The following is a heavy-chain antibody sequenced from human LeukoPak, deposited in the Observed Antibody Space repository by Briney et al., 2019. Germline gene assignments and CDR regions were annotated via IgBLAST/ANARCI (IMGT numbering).Heavy chain of an antibody. CDR1: RFTFADYA. Sequence: PGRSLRLSCAASRFTFADYAMHWVRQAPGKGLEWVSGTSWNSGSIGYADSVKGRFTISRDNAKNYLYLQMNSLRAEDTALYYCSKALYGSGRYLYYFDYWGQGTLVTVSS. D-gene: IGHD3-10*01. V-gene: IGHV3-9*01. J-gene: IGHJ4*02. CDR2: TSWNSGSI. CDR3: SKALYGSGRYLYYFDY.